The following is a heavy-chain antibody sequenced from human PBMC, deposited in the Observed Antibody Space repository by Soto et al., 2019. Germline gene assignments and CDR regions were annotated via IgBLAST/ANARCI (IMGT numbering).Heavy chain of an antibody. Sequence: SVKVSCKASGGTFSSYAISWVRQAPGQGLEWMGGIIPIFGTANYAQKFQGRVTITADESTSTAYMGLSSLRSEDTAVYYCARDRERWLQLAQFDYWGQGTRVTVSA. CDR3: ARDRERWLQLAQFDY. D-gene: IGHD5-12*01. CDR2: IIPIFGTA. V-gene: IGHV1-69*13. CDR1: GGTFSSYA. J-gene: IGHJ4*02.